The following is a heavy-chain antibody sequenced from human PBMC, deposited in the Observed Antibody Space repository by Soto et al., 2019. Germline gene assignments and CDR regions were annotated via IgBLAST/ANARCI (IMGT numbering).Heavy chain of an antibody. D-gene: IGHD6-13*01. CDR3: ARAGGSSSWPNWFDP. V-gene: IGHV4-59*01. J-gene: IGHJ5*02. Sequence: SETLSLTCTVSGGSISSYYWSWIRQPPGKGPEWIGYIYYSGSTNYNPSLKSRVTISVDTSKNQFSLKLSSVTAADTAVYYCARAGGSSSWPNWFDPWGQGTLVTVSS. CDR2: IYYSGST. CDR1: GGSISSYY.